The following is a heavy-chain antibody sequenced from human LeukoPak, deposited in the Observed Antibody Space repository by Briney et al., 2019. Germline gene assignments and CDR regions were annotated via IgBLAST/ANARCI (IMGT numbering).Heavy chain of an antibody. D-gene: IGHD3-3*01. CDR1: GGSFSGYY. CDR2: INHSGST. Sequence: SETLSLTCAVYGGSFSGYYWSWIRQPPGKGLEWIGEINHSGSTNYNPSLKSRVTISVDTSKNQFSLKLSSVTAADTAAYYCARGMNDFWSGYFDPFDYWGQGTLVPVSS. CDR3: ARGMNDFWSGYFDPFDY. V-gene: IGHV4-34*01. J-gene: IGHJ4*02.